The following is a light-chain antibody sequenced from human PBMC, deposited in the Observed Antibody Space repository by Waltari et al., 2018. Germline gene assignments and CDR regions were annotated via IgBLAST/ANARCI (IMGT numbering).Light chain of an antibody. CDR3: QHLNSSPPL. CDR2: AAS. CDR1: QGISYF. Sequence: IQLTQSPSSLSASVGDRVTITCRASQGISYFLAGYQQKPGKAPKVLIYAASTLQSGVPSWFGSSGLKTEFTRAISSLQPEDFATYYCQHLNSSPPLFGGGTKVEIK. J-gene: IGKJ4*02. V-gene: IGKV1-9*01.